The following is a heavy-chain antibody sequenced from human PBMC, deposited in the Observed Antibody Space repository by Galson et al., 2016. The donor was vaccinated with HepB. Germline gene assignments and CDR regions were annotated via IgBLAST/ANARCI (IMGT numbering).Heavy chain of an antibody. D-gene: IGHD6-6*01. CDR1: GGSINNYY. CDR3: AGSDYSSSFVDY. CDR2: IYDSGYT. V-gene: IGHV4-59*01. Sequence: SETLSLTCTVSGGSINNYYWSWIRQPPGKGLEWIGYIYDSGYTNYNPSLKSRVTISVDTSKNQFSLKLSSVTAADTAVYYCAGSDYSSSFVDYWGQGTLVTVSS. J-gene: IGHJ4*02.